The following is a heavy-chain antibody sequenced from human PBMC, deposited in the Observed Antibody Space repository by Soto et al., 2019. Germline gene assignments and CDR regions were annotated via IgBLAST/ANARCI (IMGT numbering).Heavy chain of an antibody. CDR3: AGGSGYYYGAFDY. Sequence: GGSLRLSCAASGFTFSSYGMHWVRQAPGKGLEWVAVIWYDGSNKYYADSVKGRFTISGDNSKNTLYLQMNSLGAEDTAVYYCAGGSGYYYGAFDYWGQGTLVTVSS. CDR1: GFTFSSYG. CDR2: IWYDGSNK. J-gene: IGHJ4*02. D-gene: IGHD3-22*01. V-gene: IGHV3-33*01.